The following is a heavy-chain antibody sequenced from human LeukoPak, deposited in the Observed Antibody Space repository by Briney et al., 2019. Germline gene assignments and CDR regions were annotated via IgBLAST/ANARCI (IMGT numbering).Heavy chain of an antibody. CDR3: AGVGPVSSGWPTHDY. CDR2: IYYSGST. D-gene: IGHD6-19*01. Sequence: SETLSLTCTVSGGSINNYYWSWIRQPPGKGLEWIGYIYYSGSTKYNPSLKSRVSISVDTSKNQFSLKLSSLTGADTAVYYCAGVGPVSSGWPTHDYWGQGTLVTVSS. V-gene: IGHV4-59*01. CDR1: GGSINNYY. J-gene: IGHJ4*02.